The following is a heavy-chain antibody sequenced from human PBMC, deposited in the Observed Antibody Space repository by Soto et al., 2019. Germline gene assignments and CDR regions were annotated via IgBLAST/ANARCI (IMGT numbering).Heavy chain of an antibody. Sequence: SETLSLTCAVYGGSFSGYYWSWIRQPPGKGLEWIGDIYYSGSTNYNPSLKSRVTISVDTSKNQFSLKLSSVTAADTAVYYCARLSGYWGQGTLVTVSS. CDR1: GGSFSGYY. V-gene: IGHV4-34*01. CDR3: ARLSGY. D-gene: IGHD3-10*01. J-gene: IGHJ4*02. CDR2: IYYSGST.